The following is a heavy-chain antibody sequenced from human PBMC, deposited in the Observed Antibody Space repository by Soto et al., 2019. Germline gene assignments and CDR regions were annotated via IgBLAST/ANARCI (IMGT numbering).Heavy chain of an antibody. J-gene: IGHJ5*02. CDR1: GYMFSTFD. V-gene: IGHV1-8*01. Sequence: QVQLVQSGAEVMKPGAEVTVSCKASGYMFSTFDINWVRQAPGQGLEWMGCLNPNSGNTGHAQKVQGRVTMTRNTSINTAYRILSSLGPDVTADDYCSRDHRNNWNDEWWFDPLGQGTLGTVSS. CDR2: LNPNSGNT. D-gene: IGHD1-20*01. CDR3: SRDHRNNWNDEWWFDP.